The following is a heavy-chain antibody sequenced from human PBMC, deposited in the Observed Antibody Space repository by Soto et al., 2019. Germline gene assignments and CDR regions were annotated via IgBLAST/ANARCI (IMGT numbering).Heavy chain of an antibody. D-gene: IGHD1-7*01. CDR2: FFSIGTT. CDR3: ARHGAGTTGWFDP. J-gene: IGHJ5*02. CDR1: GGSISSYY. Sequence: TSETLSLTCTVSGGSISSYYWSWIRQPPGKVLDCIWFFFSIGTTNYNPSLKIRVTFSVDTSKNHFSLKLSFVTAADTAVYYCARHGAGTTGWFDPWGQGTLVTVSS. V-gene: IGHV4-59*08.